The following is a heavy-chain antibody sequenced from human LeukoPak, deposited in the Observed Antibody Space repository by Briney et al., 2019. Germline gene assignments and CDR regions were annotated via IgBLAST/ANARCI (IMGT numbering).Heavy chain of an antibody. CDR2: INPNTGGT. Sequence: GASVKVSCKTSGYTFTRNYLNWVRQAPGQGLEWMGRINPNTGGTDSGQKFQGRGTMTRDTSISTAYMELSSLTFDDTAVYYCAREGGPYRPLDYSGQGTLVTVSS. V-gene: IGHV1-2*02. J-gene: IGHJ4*02. CDR3: AREGGPYRPLDY. CDR1: GYTFTRNY.